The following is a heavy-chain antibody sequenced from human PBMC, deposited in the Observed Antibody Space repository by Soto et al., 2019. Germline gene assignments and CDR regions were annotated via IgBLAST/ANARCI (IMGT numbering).Heavy chain of an antibody. CDR3: ARGGPDFATIVSFDY. Sequence: QVQLVQSGAEVKRPGASVKVSCKASGYTFTNYYMHWVRQAPGQGLEWMGVIHYSGATPTYAQKFQGRVTMAMDTSTSTVYVELSSLTSEDTAVYYCARGGPDFATIVSFDYWGQGTLVTVSS. V-gene: IGHV1-46*01. CDR1: GYTFTNYY. CDR2: IHYSGATP. J-gene: IGHJ4*02. D-gene: IGHD3-22*01.